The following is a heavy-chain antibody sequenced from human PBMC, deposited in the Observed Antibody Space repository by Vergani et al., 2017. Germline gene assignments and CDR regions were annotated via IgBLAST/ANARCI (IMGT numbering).Heavy chain of an antibody. J-gene: IGHJ3*02. CDR2: IYYSGST. V-gene: IGHV4-59*01. Sequence: QVQLQQWGAGLLKPSETLSLTCTVSGGSISSYYWSWIRQPPGKGLEWIGYIYYSGSTNYNPSLKSRVTISVDTSKNQFSLKLSSVTAADTAVYYCAREPIGYCSGGSCPRDAFDIWGQGTMVTVSS. CDR3: AREPIGYCSGGSCPRDAFDI. D-gene: IGHD2-15*01. CDR1: GGSISSYY.